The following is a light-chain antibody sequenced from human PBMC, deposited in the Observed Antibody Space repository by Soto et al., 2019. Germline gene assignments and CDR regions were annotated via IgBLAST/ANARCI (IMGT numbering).Light chain of an antibody. Sequence: QSVLTQPPSVSGSPGQSVTISCTGTSSDIGRYNRVSWYHQPPGATPKLIIYEVNNRPSGVPDRFSGSKSGNTASLTISGLQGEDEANYFCSSSTTSSTLVFGGGTKLTVL. CDR3: SSSTTSSTLV. CDR1: SSDIGRYNR. CDR2: EVN. J-gene: IGLJ2*01. V-gene: IGLV2-18*02.